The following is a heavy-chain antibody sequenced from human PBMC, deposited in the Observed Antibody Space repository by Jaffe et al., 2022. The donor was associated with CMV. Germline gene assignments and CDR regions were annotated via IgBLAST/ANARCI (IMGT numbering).Heavy chain of an antibody. D-gene: IGHD3-10*01. CDR1: GMSFNEYF. J-gene: IGHJ3*02. V-gene: IGHV4-34*02. CDR3: ARPSKSSSSDAFDI. CDR2: INHSGRT. Sequence: QVQLQQWGAGLLKPAEALSLTCAVYGMSFNEYFWSWIRQSPGRGLEWIGKINHSGRTIYNPSLKSRVTISVDRSRNQVSLKLSSVTAADTAIYYCARPSKSSSSDAFDIWGQGTVVTVSS.